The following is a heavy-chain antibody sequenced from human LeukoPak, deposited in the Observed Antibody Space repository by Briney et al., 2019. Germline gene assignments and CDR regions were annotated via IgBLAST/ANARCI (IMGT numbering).Heavy chain of an antibody. CDR1: GFPFSTYS. CDR3: ARLDSSGYLGAFDI. CDR2: LSTGSSYI. J-gene: IGHJ3*02. Sequence: GGSLRLSCEAAGFPFSTYSMSWVRQAPGKGLEWVSSLSTGSSYIFYADAVKGRFTISRDNAKNSLYLHMNSLRAEDTAVYYCARLDSSGYLGAFDIWGQGTMVTVSS. D-gene: IGHD3-22*01. V-gene: IGHV3-21*04.